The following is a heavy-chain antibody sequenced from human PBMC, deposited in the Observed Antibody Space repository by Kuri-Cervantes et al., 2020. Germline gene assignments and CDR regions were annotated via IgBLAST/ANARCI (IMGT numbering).Heavy chain of an antibody. V-gene: IGHV3-30*03. CDR2: ISYDGNKK. J-gene: IGHJ6*02. Sequence: GESLKISYAASGFTFSSYGMHWVRQAPGKGLEWVAVISYDGNKKYYADSVKGRFTISRDNAKNSLYLQVNSLRAEDTAVYYCARGHYGLDVWGQGTTVTVSS. CDR1: GFTFSSYG. CDR3: ARGHYGLDV.